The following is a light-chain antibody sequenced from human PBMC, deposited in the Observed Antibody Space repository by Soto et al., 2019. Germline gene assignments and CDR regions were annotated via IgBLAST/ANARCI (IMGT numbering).Light chain of an antibody. J-gene: IGKJ4*01. CDR3: QQYNSYSLT. CDR2: DAS. V-gene: IGKV1-5*01. CDR1: QTISTW. Sequence: DIQVTQSPPTLSASVGDRVTITCRASQTISTWMAWYQQKPGEAPKLLIYDASALPRGVPSRFSGSGSGTEFTLTISSLQPDDFATYYCQQYNSYSLTFGGGTKV.